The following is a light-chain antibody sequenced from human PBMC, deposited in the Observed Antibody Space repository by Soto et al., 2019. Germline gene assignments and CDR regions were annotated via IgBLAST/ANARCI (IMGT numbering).Light chain of an antibody. CDR1: SSDVGSYNL. V-gene: IGLV2-23*01. Sequence: QSALTQPASVSGSPGQSITFSCTGTSSDVGSYNLVSWYQQHPGKAPKLMIYEGSKRPSGVSNRFSGSKSGNTASLTISGLQADDEADYYCCSYAGTTTSWVFGGGTKLTVL. CDR2: EGS. J-gene: IGLJ3*02. CDR3: CSYAGTTTSWV.